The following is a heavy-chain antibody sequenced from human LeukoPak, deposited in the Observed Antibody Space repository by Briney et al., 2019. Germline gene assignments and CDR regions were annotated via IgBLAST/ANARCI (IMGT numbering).Heavy chain of an antibody. D-gene: IGHD3-10*02. CDR1: RFTFSSYS. Sequence: GGSLRLSCAASRFTFSSYSMDWVRQAPGKGLEWVSSISSSGSYIYYADSVKGRFTISRDNAKNSLYLQMNSLRAEDTAVYYCAELGITMIGGVWGKGTTVTISS. CDR3: AELGITMIGGV. CDR2: ISSSGSYI. V-gene: IGHV3-21*01. J-gene: IGHJ6*04.